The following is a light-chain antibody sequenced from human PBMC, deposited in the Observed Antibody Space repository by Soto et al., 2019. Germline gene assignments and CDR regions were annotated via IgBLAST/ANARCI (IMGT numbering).Light chain of an antibody. Sequence: QSVLTQPASVSGSPGQSITISCTGTSSDVGSYNLVPWYQQHPGKAPKLMIYEVSKRPSGVSNRFSGSKSGNTASLTISGLQAEDEADYYCCSYAGSSTFYVFGTGTQLTVL. J-gene: IGLJ1*01. CDR2: EVS. V-gene: IGLV2-23*02. CDR1: SSDVGSYNL. CDR3: CSYAGSSTFYV.